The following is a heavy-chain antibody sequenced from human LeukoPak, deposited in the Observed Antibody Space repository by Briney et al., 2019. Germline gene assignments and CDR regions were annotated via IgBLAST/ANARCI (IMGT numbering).Heavy chain of an antibody. V-gene: IGHV3-30-3*01. D-gene: IGHD4-17*01. CDR2: ISYDGSNK. CDR3: ARSTTVTSLEGY. J-gene: IGHJ4*02. CDR1: GFTFSSYA. Sequence: GRSLRLSCAASGFTFSSYAMHWVRQAPGKGLEWVAVISYDGSNKYYADSVKGRFTISRDNSKNTLYLQMNSLRAEDTAVYYCARSTTVTSLEGYWGQGTLVTVSS.